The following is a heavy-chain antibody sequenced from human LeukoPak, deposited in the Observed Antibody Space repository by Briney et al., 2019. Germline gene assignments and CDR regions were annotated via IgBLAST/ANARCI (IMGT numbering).Heavy chain of an antibody. CDR1: GFSISSYY. D-gene: IGHD3-9*01. J-gene: IGHJ4*02. CDR3: VKPTYYETSTGSRGGFDH. Sequence: PGGSLRLSCAASGFSISSYYMSWVRQAPGKGLEWLANIKEDGSASNYVDSVKGRFTISRDNAKNLLYLQMNSLRPEDTAVFHCVKPTYYETSTGSRGGFDHWGQGTLVTVSS. V-gene: IGHV3-7*02. CDR2: IKEDGSAS.